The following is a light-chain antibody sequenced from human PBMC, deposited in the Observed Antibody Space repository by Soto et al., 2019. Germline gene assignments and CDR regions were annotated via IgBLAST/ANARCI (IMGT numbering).Light chain of an antibody. Sequence: QSVLTQPRSVSGSPGQSVTISCTGTRSDVGAYNYVSWYQQNPGKAPKVMIYDISKRPSGVPDRFSGSKSGNTASLTISGLQAEDEADYYCCSYAGNSVLIFGGGTKLTVL. CDR2: DIS. CDR1: RSDVGAYNY. V-gene: IGLV2-11*01. J-gene: IGLJ2*01. CDR3: CSYAGNSVLI.